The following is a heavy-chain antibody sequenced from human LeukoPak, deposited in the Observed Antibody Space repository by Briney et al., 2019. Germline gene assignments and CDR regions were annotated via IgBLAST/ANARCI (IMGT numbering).Heavy chain of an antibody. CDR3: ARGLRSDY. CDR1: GYTFSNYD. Sequence: GASVKVSCKASGYTFSNYDINWVRQAPGQGLEWMGWMNPNSGRRVYAQKFQGRVTMTRSSSINTAYMELTSLRSDDTAVYYCARGLRSDYWGQGTLVTVSS. J-gene: IGHJ4*02. CDR2: MNPNSGRR. V-gene: IGHV1-8*01.